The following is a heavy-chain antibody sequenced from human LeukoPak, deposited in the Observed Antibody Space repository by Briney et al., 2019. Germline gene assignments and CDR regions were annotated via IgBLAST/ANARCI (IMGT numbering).Heavy chain of an antibody. J-gene: IGHJ5*02. V-gene: IGHV3-23*01. CDR1: GFTFRDEA. D-gene: IGHD6-19*01. CDR3: VKNGARSGWYAEFAS. CDR2: ISGAARGI. Sequence: GGSLRLSCAASGFTFRDEAMSWVRQAPGKGLDWVSSISGAARGIYYADSVRGRFTISRDNSKNTLYLQMNSLGVGDTAVYYCVKNGARSGWYAEFASWGQGTLVTVSS.